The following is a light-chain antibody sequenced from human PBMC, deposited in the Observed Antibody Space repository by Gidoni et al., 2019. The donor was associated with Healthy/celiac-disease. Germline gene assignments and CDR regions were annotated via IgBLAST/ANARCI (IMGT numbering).Light chain of an antibody. CDR3: QQRSNWPMCS. J-gene: IGKJ2*04. CDR2: DAS. V-gene: IGKV3-11*01. Sequence: EIVLTQSPATLSLSPGERATLSCRASQSVSSYLAWYQQKPGQAPRLLIYDASNRATGIPARFSGSGSGTDFTLTISSLEPEEVAVYYCQQRSNWPMCSFGQGTKLEIK. CDR1: QSVSSY.